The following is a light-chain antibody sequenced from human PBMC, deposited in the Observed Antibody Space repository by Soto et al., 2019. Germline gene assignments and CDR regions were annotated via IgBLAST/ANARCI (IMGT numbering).Light chain of an antibody. CDR1: SSKIGNNA. J-gene: IGLJ1*01. Sequence: QSVLPQPPSVSEAPRQRVTISCSGSSSKIGNNAVNWYQQLPGQAPKIVIYYDDLLTSGVSDRFSGSKSGISASLAISDLQSDDEADYYCAAWDDSLNADVFGPGTKLTVL. CDR2: YDD. V-gene: IGLV1-36*01. CDR3: AAWDDSLNADV.